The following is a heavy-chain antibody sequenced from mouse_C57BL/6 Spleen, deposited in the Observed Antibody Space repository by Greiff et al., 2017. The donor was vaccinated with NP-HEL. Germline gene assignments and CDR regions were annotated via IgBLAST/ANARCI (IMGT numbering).Heavy chain of an antibody. CDR2: IYFYDYK. CDR1: RPPLPPPLPF. J-gene: IGHJ2*01. Sequence: SGPGILQSSQHLSLTFSLPRPPLPPPLPFFLFLLPPSVHFLYFLATIYFYDYKRYNPSLKSRLTISKDTSRNQVFLKITSVDTADTATYYCARRVIDGYYFDYWGQGTTLTVSS. CDR3: ARRVIDGYYFDY. V-gene: IGHV8-12*01. D-gene: IGHD2-3*01.